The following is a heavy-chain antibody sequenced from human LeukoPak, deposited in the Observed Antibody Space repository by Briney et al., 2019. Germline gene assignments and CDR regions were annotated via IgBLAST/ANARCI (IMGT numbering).Heavy chain of an antibody. CDR3: ATMFGESSDFDH. CDR1: GGSISAYY. D-gene: IGHD3-10*02. V-gene: IGHV4-4*07. J-gene: IGHJ4*02. CDR2: LHSSGET. Sequence: SETLSLTCVVSGGSISAYYWNWIRQPAGKGLEWIGRLHSSGETTSNPSLMSRATMSLDTFRNHFTLNLTSVTAADTAIYYCATMFGESSDFDHWGQGTLVTVSS.